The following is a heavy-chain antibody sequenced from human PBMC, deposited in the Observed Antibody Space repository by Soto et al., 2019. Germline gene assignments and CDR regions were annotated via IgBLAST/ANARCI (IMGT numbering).Heavy chain of an antibody. D-gene: IGHD5-18*01. J-gene: IGHJ5*02. CDR2: IYESGYT. CDR3: VIALRHTAMVSPWFVP. Sequence: SETLSLTCTVSGASVSTGAYYWGWVRQRPGKGLEWVGYIYESGYTYYNTSLKSRLTISLDRSNNQFSLGLTSVTAADTAVYYCVIALRHTAMVSPWFVPTGQGTLLPVS. CDR1: GASVSTGAYY. V-gene: IGHV4-31*03.